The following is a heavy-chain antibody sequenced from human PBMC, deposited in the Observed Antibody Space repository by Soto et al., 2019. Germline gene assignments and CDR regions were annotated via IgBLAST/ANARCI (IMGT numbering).Heavy chain of an antibody. V-gene: IGHV1-69*13. CDR1: GGNIGNYA. J-gene: IGHJ4*02. D-gene: IGHD2-2*01. CDR3: ARGYCSSTSCSQTPDY. Sequence: SVKVCWKASGGNIGNYAISWVRQDPGQGLEWMGGIIPIFGTANYAQKFQGRVTITADESTSTAYMELSSLRSEDTAVYYCARGYCSSTSCSQTPDYWGQGTLVTVSS. CDR2: IIPIFGTA.